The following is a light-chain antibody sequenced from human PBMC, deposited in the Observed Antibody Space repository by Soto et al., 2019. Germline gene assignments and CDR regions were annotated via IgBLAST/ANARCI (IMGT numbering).Light chain of an antibody. V-gene: IGKV3-11*01. CDR1: QSVSSY. CDR3: QQRSNWPPLT. CDR2: DAS. Sequence: EIVLTQSPATLSLSPGERATLSCRASQSVSSYLAWYQQKPGQAPRLLIYDASNRATGIPARFSGSGSGTDITLTTSSLEPEDVAVYYYQQRSNWPPLTFGGGTKVEIK. J-gene: IGKJ4*01.